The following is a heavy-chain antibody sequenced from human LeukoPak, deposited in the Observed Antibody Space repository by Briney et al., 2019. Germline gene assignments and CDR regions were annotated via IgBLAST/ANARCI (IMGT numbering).Heavy chain of an antibody. CDR1: EYTFTGYY. V-gene: IGHV1-46*01. CDR3: SRDLGGSYNDC. Sequence: ASVKVSCKASEYTFTGYYLHWVRQSPGQGLEWMGVINPSGATTTYAQKFQGRVTMTRDTSTSTVYMELSSLRIEDTAMYYCSRDLGGSYNDCWGQGTMVTVSS. CDR2: INPSGATT. D-gene: IGHD1-26*01. J-gene: IGHJ4*02.